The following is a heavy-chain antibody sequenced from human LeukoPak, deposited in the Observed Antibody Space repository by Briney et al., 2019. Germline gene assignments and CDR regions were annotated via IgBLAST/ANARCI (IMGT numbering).Heavy chain of an antibody. Sequence: PGGSLRLSCAASGFTFSNYAMSWVRQAPGKGLEYVSAISSNGGSTYYANSVKGRFTISRDNSKNTLYLQMGSLRVEDMAVYFCARDSRLKWTEYYFDFWGQGTLVTVSS. V-gene: IGHV3-64*01. CDR1: GFTFSNYA. D-gene: IGHD3/OR15-3a*01. CDR3: ARDSRLKWTEYYFDF. J-gene: IGHJ4*02. CDR2: ISSNGGST.